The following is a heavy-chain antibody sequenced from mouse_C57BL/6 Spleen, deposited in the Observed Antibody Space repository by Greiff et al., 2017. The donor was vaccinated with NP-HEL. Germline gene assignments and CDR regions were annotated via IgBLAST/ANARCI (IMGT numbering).Heavy chain of an antibody. D-gene: IGHD1-1*01. Sequence: QVQLQQPGAELVKPGASVKMSCKASGYTFTSYWITWVKQRPGQGLEWIGDIYPGSGSTNSNEKFKSKATLTVDTSSSAHYMQLSSLTSECSAVYYCARFVYYGGPAWFAYWGQGTLVTVSA. V-gene: IGHV1-55*01. CDR1: GYTFTSYW. CDR2: IYPGSGST. CDR3: ARFVYYGGPAWFAY. J-gene: IGHJ3*01.